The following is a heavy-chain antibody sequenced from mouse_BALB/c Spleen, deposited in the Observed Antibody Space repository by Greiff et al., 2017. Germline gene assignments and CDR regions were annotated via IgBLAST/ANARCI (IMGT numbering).Heavy chain of an antibody. J-gene: IGHJ3*01. V-gene: IGHV7-3*02. CDR1: GFTFTDYY. CDR2: IRNKANGYTT. D-gene: IGHD2-4*01. CDR3: ARLIYYDYDGFAY. Sequence: DVQLVESGGGLVQPGGSLRLSCATSGFTFTDYYMSWVRQPPGKALEWLGFIRNKANGYTTEYSASVKGRFTISRDNSQSILYLQMNTLRAEDSATYYCARLIYYDYDGFAYWGQGTLVTVSA.